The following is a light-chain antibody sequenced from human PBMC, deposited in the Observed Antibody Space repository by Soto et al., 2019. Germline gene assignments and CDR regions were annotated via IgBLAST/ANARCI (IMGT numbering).Light chain of an antibody. CDR3: QQYGSSPRT. V-gene: IGKV3-20*01. CDR2: GAS. CDR1: QTVSSGF. Sequence: EVVLTQFPGTLSLSPGERATLSCRASQTVSSGFLAWYQKKPGQAPRLLIYGASSRATGIPDRFGGSGSGTDFTLTISRLEPEDFAVYCCQQYGSSPRTFGQGTKVDIK. J-gene: IGKJ1*01.